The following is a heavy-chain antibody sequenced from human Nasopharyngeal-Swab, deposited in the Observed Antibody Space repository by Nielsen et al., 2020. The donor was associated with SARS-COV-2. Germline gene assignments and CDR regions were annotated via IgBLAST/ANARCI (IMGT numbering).Heavy chain of an antibody. D-gene: IGHD5-12*01. CDR2: FDPEDGET. CDR1: GYTLTELS. CDR3: AVGVATIPYYYYYGMDV. J-gene: IGHJ6*02. V-gene: IGHV1-24*01. Sequence: ASVKVSCKVSGYTLTELSMPWVRQAPGKGLEWMGGFDPEDGETIYAQKFQGRVTMTEDTSTDTAYMELSSLRSEDTAVYYCAVGVATIPYYYYYGMDVWGQGTTVTVSS.